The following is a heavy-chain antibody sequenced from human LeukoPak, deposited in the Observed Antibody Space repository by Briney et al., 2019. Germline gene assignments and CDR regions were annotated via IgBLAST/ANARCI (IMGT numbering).Heavy chain of an antibody. J-gene: IGHJ4*02. CDR1: GYTFTRFG. D-gene: IGHD2-21*01. V-gene: IGHV1-18*01. CDR2: ISANSGQT. CDR3: ARDFYHGHCGGGYCYVLDS. Sequence: SEKVSCKAAGYTFTRFGISWVRQAPGQGLEWMGWISANSGQTYYAQKLQGRVTMTTDTSTSTAYMELRSLRSDVTAIYYCARDFYHGHCGGGYCYVLDSCGQGTLVTVSS.